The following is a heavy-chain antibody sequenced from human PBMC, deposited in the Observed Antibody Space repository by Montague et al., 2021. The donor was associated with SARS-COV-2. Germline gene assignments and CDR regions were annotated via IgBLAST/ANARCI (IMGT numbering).Heavy chain of an antibody. CDR3: EREDTWNWFDP. CDR2: SYYSGST. J-gene: IGHJ5*02. CDR1: GDSINSSY. D-gene: IGHD5-18*01. V-gene: IGHV4-59*01. Sequence: SETLSLTCTVSGDSINSSYWGWIRQPPRNGLEWNGNSYYSGSTNYNPSRDTRVTITVDPSKYQISLKLSSVTAADTAVYYCEREDTWNWFDPWGQGTLVIVSS.